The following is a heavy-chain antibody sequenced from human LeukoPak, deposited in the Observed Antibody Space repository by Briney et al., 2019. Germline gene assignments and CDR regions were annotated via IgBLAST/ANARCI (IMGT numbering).Heavy chain of an antibody. D-gene: IGHD3-22*01. V-gene: IGHV4-34*01. Sequence: SETLSLTCAVYGGSFSGYYLSWIRQPPGKGLEWIGEINHSGSTNYNPSLKSRVTISVDTSKNQFSLKLSSVTAADTAVYYCARGRRYYDSSGYYPWWGQGTLVTVSS. CDR3: ARGRRYYDSSGYYPW. CDR1: GGSFSGYY. CDR2: INHSGST. J-gene: IGHJ4*02.